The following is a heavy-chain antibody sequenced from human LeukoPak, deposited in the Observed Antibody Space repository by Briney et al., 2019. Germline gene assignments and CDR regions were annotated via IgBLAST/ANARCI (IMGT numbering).Heavy chain of an antibody. Sequence: PSETLSLTCTVSGGSVSSGSYYWSWIRQPPGKGLEWIGYIYYSGSTNYNPSLKSRVTISVDTSKNQFSLKLSSVTATDTAVYYCAREEWELLGLDYWGQGTLVTVSS. J-gene: IGHJ4*02. V-gene: IGHV4-61*01. CDR3: AREEWELLGLDY. CDR2: IYYSGST. D-gene: IGHD1-26*01. CDR1: GGSVSSGSYY.